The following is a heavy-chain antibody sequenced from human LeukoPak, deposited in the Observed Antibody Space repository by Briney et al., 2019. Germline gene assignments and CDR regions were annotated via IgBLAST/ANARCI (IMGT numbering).Heavy chain of an antibody. J-gene: IGHJ4*02. V-gene: IGHV4-39*01. CDR2: IYYSGST. D-gene: IGHD3-9*01. CDR3: ASYYDILTGYSESRFDY. CDR1: GGSISSSSYY. Sequence: SETLSLTCTVSGGSISSSSYYWGWIRQPPGKGLEWTGSIYYSGSTYYNPSLKSRVTISVDTSKNQFSLKLSSVTAADTAVYYCASYYDILTGYSESRFDYWGQGTLVTVSS.